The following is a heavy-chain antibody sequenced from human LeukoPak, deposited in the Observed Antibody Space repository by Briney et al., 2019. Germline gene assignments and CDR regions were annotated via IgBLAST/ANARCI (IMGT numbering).Heavy chain of an antibody. CDR2: ISAYNGNT. CDR1: GYTFTSYG. V-gene: IGHV1-18*01. Sequence: ASVKVSCKACGYTFTSYGISWVRQAPGQGLEWMGWISAYNGNTNYAQKLQGRVTMTTDTSTSTAYMELRSLRSDDTAVYYCARERGETYSGSYGGFDYWGQGTLVTVSS. D-gene: IGHD1-26*01. CDR3: ARERGETYSGSYGGFDY. J-gene: IGHJ4*02.